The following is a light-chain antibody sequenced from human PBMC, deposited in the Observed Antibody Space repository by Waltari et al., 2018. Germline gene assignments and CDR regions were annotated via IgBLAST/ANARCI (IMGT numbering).Light chain of an antibody. Sequence: DIQMTQSPSSLSASVGHRVTITCRVIQDIRQYLAWLQQKPGKVPNLLIYGASTLHSGVPSRFSGGGSGTDFTLTISSLQPEDVATYYCQSYSTSCRTFGQGTTVEIK. J-gene: IGKJ1*01. CDR3: QSYSTSCRT. V-gene: IGKV1-27*01. CDR2: GAS. CDR1: QDIRQY.